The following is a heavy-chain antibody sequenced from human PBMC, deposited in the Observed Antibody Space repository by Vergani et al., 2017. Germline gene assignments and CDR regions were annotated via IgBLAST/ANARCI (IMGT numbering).Heavy chain of an antibody. V-gene: IGHV3-30-3*01. J-gene: IGHJ6*03. D-gene: IGHD2-8*02. CDR3: ARDQGDWRYSRYFYSYYMDV. CDR2: ISYDGTNK. CDR1: GFTFGDHG. Sequence: QVQLVESGGGVVQPGRSLRLSCAASGFTFGDHGIHWVRRAPGKGLEWVALISYDGTNKYYTNSVRGRFTISRDNSKSTLFLQMNSLRVEDMAVYYCARDQGDWRYSRYFYSYYMDVWGKGTTVTVSS.